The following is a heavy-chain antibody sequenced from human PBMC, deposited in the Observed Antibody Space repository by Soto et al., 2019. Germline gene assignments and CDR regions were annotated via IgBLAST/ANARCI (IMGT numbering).Heavy chain of an antibody. D-gene: IGHD2-2*01. Sequence: SETLSLTCTVSGASISSYYWSWIRQPPGKELEWIGYIYYSGSTNYNPSLKSRVTISVDTSKNQFSLKLSSVTAADTAVYYCARTGYCSSTSCYVDWFDPWGQGTLVTVSS. CDR3: ARTGYCSSTSCYVDWFDP. J-gene: IGHJ5*02. CDR1: GASISSYY. V-gene: IGHV4-59*01. CDR2: IYYSGST.